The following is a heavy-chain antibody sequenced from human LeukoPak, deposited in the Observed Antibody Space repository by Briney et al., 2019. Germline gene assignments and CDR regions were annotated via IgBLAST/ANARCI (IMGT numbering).Heavy chain of an antibody. CDR1: GGSISSYY. V-gene: IGHV4-59*01. J-gene: IGHJ4*02. D-gene: IGHD3-3*01. Sequence: SETLSLTCTVSGGSISSYYWSWIRQPPGKGLEWIGYIYYSGNTNYNPSLKSRVTISVDTSKNQFSLKLSSVTAAGTAVYYCARVGEVTIFGVARFDYWGQGILVTVSS. CDR3: ARVGEVTIFGVARFDY. CDR2: IYYSGNT.